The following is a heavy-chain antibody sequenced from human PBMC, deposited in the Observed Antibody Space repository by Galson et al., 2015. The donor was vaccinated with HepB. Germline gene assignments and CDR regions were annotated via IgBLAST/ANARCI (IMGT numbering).Heavy chain of an antibody. CDR2: IIPIFGTA. CDR3: ARAGNYDPLKFDY. D-gene: IGHD1-7*01. V-gene: IGHV1-69*13. Sequence: SVKVSCKASGGTFSSYAISWVRQAPGQGLEWMGGIIPIFGTANYAQKFQGRVTITADESTSTAYMELSSLRSEDTAVYYCARAGNYDPLKFDYWGQGTLVTVSS. CDR1: GGTFSSYA. J-gene: IGHJ4*02.